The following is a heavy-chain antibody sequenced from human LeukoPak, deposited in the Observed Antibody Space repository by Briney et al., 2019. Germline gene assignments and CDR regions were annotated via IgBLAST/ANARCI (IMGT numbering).Heavy chain of an antibody. CDR3: ARDFINYYDSSGTSPQGY. CDR2: ISAYNGNT. J-gene: IGHJ4*02. CDR1: GYTFTSYG. V-gene: IGHV1-18*01. D-gene: IGHD3-22*01. Sequence: ASVKVSCKASGYTFTSYGISWVRQAPGQGLEWTGWISAYNGNTNYAQKLQGRVTMTTDTSTSTAYMELRSLRSDDTAVYYCARDFINYYDSSGTSPQGYWGQGTLVTVSS.